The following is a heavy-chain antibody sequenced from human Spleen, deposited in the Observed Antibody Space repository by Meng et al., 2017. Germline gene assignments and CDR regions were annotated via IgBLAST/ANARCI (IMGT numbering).Heavy chain of an antibody. CDR2: ISSSGSTI. D-gene: IGHD3-10*01. V-gene: IGHV3-11*04. J-gene: IGHJ4*02. CDR1: GFTFSDYY. Sequence: GESLKISCAASGFTFSDYYMSWIRQAPGKGLEWVSYISSSGSTIYYADSVKGRFTISRDNAKNSLYLQMNSLRAEDTAVYYCARDNTNYYESGTYIDYWGQGTLVTVSS. CDR3: ARDNTNYYESGTYIDY.